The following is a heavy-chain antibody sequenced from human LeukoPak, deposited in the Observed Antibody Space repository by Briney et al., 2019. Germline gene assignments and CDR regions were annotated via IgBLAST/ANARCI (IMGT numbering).Heavy chain of an antibody. J-gene: IGHJ3*02. V-gene: IGHV3-7*01. CDR1: GFTFSSYW. Sequence: GGSLRLSCAASGFTFSSYWMSWVRQAPGKGLEWVSNIKQDGSEKYYVDSVKGRFTISRDNAKNSLYLQMNSLRDEDTAVYYCVRDRGSYPGDAFDIWGQGTMVTVSS. CDR3: VRDRGSYPGDAFDI. CDR2: IKQDGSEK. D-gene: IGHD1-26*01.